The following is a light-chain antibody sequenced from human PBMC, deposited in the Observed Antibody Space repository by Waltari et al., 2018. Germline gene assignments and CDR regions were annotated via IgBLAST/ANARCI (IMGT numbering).Light chain of an antibody. V-gene: IGLV4-69*01. CDR2: VNSDGTH. Sequence: QLVLTQSPSASASLGASVKLTCTLSSGHSTYTIAWHQQQPEKGPRYLLRVNSDGTHSKGDGIPDRFSGSTSGGEHHLTISSLQSEDEADYYCQTWGTGTVVFGGGTKLTVL. CDR1: SGHSTYT. J-gene: IGLJ2*01. CDR3: QTWGTGTVV.